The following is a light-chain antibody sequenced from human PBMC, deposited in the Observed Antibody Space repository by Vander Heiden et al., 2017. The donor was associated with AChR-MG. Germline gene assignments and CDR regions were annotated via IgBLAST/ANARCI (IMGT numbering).Light chain of an antibody. CDR1: QSLLHSNGYNY. Sequence: DIVMTQSPLSLAVTPGEPASISCRSGQSLLHSNGYNYLDWYLQKPGESPQLLIYLGSNRASGVLDRISGSGSGTDFTLKISSVEAEDVGVYYCRQALQTPYTFGQRTKLEIK. CDR3: RQALQTPYT. J-gene: IGKJ2*01. CDR2: LGS. V-gene: IGKV2-28*01.